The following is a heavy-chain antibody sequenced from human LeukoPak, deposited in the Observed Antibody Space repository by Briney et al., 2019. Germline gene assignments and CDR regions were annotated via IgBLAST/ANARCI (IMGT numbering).Heavy chain of an antibody. V-gene: IGHV1-69*05. CDR2: IIPIFGTA. D-gene: IGHD4-11*01. CDR3: ARGDDYSNYHYYYMDV. CDR1: GGTFSSYA. Sequence: SVKVSCKASGGTFSSYAISWVRQAPGQGLEWMGGIIPIFGTANYAQKFQGRVTITTDESTSTAYMELSSLRSEDTAVYYCARGDDYSNYHYYYMDVWGKGTTVTVSS. J-gene: IGHJ6*03.